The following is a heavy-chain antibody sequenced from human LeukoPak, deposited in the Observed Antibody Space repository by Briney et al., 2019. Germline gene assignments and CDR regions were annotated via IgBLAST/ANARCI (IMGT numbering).Heavy chain of an antibody. CDR1: GFSFSSYA. J-gene: IGHJ4*02. D-gene: IGHD3-9*01. CDR2: IYYDGRDK. Sequence: GGSLRLSCPASGFSFSSYAMHWVRQAPGKGLEWVAYIYYDGRDKDYADSVKGRFTISRDNSKNTLYLQMNSLRAEDTAVYYCARATKLYYDILTGPYGGYYFDYWGQGTLVTVSS. V-gene: IGHV3-30*12. CDR3: ARATKLYYDILTGPYGGYYFDY.